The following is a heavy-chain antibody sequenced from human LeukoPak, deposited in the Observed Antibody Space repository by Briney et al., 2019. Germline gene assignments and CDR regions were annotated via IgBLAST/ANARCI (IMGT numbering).Heavy chain of an antibody. D-gene: IGHD3-3*01. CDR1: GFTFDDYG. J-gene: IGHJ4*02. Sequence: GGSLRLSCAVSGFTFDDYGMSWVRQAPGKGLEWVSGINWNGGSTGYADSVEGRFTISRDNAKNSLYLQMNSLRVEDTALYYCARGIRFLEWLSGFDYWGQGILVTVSS. CDR3: ARGIRFLEWLSGFDY. V-gene: IGHV3-20*04. CDR2: INWNGGST.